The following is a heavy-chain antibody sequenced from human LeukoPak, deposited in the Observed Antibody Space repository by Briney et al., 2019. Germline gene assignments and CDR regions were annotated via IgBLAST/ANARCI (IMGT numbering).Heavy chain of an antibody. V-gene: IGHV4-59*01. J-gene: IGHJ6*02. CDR2: IYYSGST. CDR3: ARDALSYYYGMDV. CDR1: GGSISSYY. Sequence: SETLSLTCTVSGGSISSYYWSWIRQPPGKGLEWIGYIYYSGSTNYNPSLKSRVTISVDTSKNQFSLKLSSVTAADTAVYYCARDALSYYYGMDVWGHGTTVTVSS.